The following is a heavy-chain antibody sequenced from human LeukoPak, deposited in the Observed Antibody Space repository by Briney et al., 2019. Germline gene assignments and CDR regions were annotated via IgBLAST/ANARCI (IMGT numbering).Heavy chain of an antibody. J-gene: IGHJ3*02. V-gene: IGHV3-64*01. D-gene: IGHD1-7*01. CDR2: ISSNGGST. CDR3: ARRGRAQSKNYGPNAFDI. CDR1: GFTFSSYA. Sequence: GGSLRLSCAASGFTFSSYAMHWVRQAPGKGLEYVSAISSNGGSTYYANSVKGRFTISRDNSKNTLYLQMGSLRAEDMAVYYCARRGRAQSKNYGPNAFDIWGQGTMVTVSS.